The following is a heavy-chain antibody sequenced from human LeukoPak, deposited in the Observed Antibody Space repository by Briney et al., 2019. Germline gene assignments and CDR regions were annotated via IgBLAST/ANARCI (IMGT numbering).Heavy chain of an antibody. J-gene: IGHJ1*01. D-gene: IGHD2-21*02. CDR3: AREAYCGGDCYKEYFQH. V-gene: IGHV3-30-3*01. CDR1: GFTFSSYA. Sequence: GRSLRLSCAASGFTFSSYAMHWVRQAPGKGLEWVAVISYDGSNKYYADSVKGRFTISRDNSKNTLYLQVNSLRAEDTAVYYCAREAYCGGDCYKEYFQHWGQGTLVTVSS. CDR2: ISYDGSNK.